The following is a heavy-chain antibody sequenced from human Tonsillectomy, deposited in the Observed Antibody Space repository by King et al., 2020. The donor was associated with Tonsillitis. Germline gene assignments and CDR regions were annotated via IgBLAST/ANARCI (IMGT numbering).Heavy chain of an antibody. V-gene: IGHV3-21*01. Sequence: VQLVESGGGLVKPGGSLRLSCAASGFTFSSYSMNWVRQAPGKGLEWFSSISSSSSYIYYADSVKGRFTISRDNAKNSLYLQMNSLRAEDTAVYYCARESYDSSGFDYYYYYYMDVWGKGTTVTVSS. D-gene: IGHD3-22*01. CDR2: ISSSSSYI. CDR3: ARESYDSSGFDYYYYYYMDV. J-gene: IGHJ6*03. CDR1: GFTFSSYS.